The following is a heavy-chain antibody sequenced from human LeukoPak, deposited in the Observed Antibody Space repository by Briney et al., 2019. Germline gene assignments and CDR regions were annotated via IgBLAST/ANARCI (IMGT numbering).Heavy chain of an antibody. J-gene: IGHJ1*01. V-gene: IGHV4-4*02. Sequence: SGTLSLTCAVSGGSISTNNWWTWVRQPPGKGLEWIGEINHSGSTNYNPSLKSRVTISVDTSKNQFSLKLSSVTAADTAVYYCARVSSSWYGKYFQHWGQGTLVTVSS. D-gene: IGHD6-13*01. CDR2: INHSGST. CDR1: GGSISTNNW. CDR3: ARVSSSWYGKYFQH.